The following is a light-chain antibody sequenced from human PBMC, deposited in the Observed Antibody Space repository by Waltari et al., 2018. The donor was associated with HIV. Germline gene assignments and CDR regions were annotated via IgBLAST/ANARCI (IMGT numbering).Light chain of an antibody. CDR2: KDT. J-gene: IGLJ3*02. Sequence: YELSQPPSVSVSPGQTARITCSGHELPKRYTPWFRPKPGQAPLLLIYKDTERPSGISQRFSASKSGTTVTLTITEVQAEDGADYFCQSTDKSGTWVFGGGTRLAVL. CDR1: ELPKRY. CDR3: QSTDKSGTWV. V-gene: IGLV3-25*03.